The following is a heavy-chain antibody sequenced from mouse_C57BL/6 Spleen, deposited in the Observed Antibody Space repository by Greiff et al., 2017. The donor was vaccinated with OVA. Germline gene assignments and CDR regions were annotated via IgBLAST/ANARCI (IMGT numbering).Heavy chain of an antibody. CDR1: GFTFSDYY. J-gene: IGHJ1*03. D-gene: IGHD1-1*01. CDR2: ISNGGGST. V-gene: IGHV5-12*01. Sequence: EVQLVESGGGLVQPGGSLKLSCAASGFTFSDYYMYWVRQTPEKRLEWVAYISNGGGSTYYPETVKGRFTTSRDNAKNTLYLQMSRLKSEDTAMYYCARHYYGSSYWYFDVGGTGTTVTVSS. CDR3: ARHYYGSSYWYFDV.